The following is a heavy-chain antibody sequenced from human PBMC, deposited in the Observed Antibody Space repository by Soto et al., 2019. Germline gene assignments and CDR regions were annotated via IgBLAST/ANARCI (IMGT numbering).Heavy chain of an antibody. CDR2: IYPGDSDT. CDR1: GYMFRGYW. Sequence: LKISCTGSGYMFRGYWIAWVRQMPGKGLEWMGLIYPGDSDTRYSPSFQGQVTISVDKSINTAHLQWSGLKASDTAMYYCARSRIVGASDSFDIWGQGTMVTVSS. CDR3: ARSRIVGASDSFDI. J-gene: IGHJ3*02. V-gene: IGHV5-51*01. D-gene: IGHD1-26*01.